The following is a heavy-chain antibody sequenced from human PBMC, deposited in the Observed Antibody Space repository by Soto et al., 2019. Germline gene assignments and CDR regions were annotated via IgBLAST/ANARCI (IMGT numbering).Heavy chain of an antibody. D-gene: IGHD3-3*01. Sequence: PSETLSLTCTVSGGSISSSSYYWAWIRQPPGKGLGWIGSGYYSGSTYYNPSLKSRVTISVDTSKNQFSLKLSSVSAADTAVYYCARAPITIFGVGAGWFDPWGQGTLVTVSS. CDR2: GYYSGST. CDR1: GGSISSSSYY. V-gene: IGHV4-39*07. CDR3: ARAPITIFGVGAGWFDP. J-gene: IGHJ5*02.